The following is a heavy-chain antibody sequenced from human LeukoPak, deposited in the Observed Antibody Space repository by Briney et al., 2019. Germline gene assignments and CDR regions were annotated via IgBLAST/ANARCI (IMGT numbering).Heavy chain of an antibody. V-gene: IGHV4-34*01. Sequence: SETLSLTCAVSSGSLSGYSWGWIRQPPGKGLEWVGEISHSGITNYNASLKSRVTISLNKSETQFSLMLSSVTAADTAVYFCTRQSGTVTPIDYWSQGTLVTVSS. CDR2: ISHSGIT. CDR3: TRQSGTVTPIDY. CDR1: SGSLSGYS. D-gene: IGHD4-17*01. J-gene: IGHJ4*02.